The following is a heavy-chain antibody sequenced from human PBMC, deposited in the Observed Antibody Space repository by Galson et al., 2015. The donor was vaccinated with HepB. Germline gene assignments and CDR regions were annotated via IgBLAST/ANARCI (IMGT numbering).Heavy chain of an antibody. CDR1: GGTFSSYA. Sequence: SVKVSCKASGGTFSSYAISWVRQAPGQGLEWMGGIIPIFGTANYAQKFQGRVTITADESTSTAYMELSSLRSEDTAVYYCARDRRYSSSPQVDWFDPWGQGTLVTVSS. J-gene: IGHJ5*02. CDR3: ARDRRYSSSPQVDWFDP. V-gene: IGHV1-69*13. CDR2: IIPIFGTA. D-gene: IGHD6-6*01.